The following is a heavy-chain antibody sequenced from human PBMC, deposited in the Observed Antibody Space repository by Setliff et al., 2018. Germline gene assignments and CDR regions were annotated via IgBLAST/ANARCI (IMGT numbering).Heavy chain of an antibody. CDR3: AREQWLDPPGYYYMDV. CDR1: GGSISSYY. D-gene: IGHD6-19*01. V-gene: IGHV4-4*07. J-gene: IGHJ6*03. CDR2: IYIGGSA. Sequence: KPSETLSLTCTVSGGSISSYYWSWSRQPAGKGLEWIGHIYIGGSANYNPSLKSRVTMSIDTSKTQFSLKLNSVTAADMAVYYCAREQWLDPPGYYYMDVWAKGTTVTVSS.